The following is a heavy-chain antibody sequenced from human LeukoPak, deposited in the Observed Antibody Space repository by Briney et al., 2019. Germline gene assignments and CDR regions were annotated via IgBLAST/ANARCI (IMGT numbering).Heavy chain of an antibody. CDR3: ARIIDYYYMDV. CDR1: GFTVSSNY. V-gene: IGHV3-21*01. CDR2: ISSSSSYI. J-gene: IGHJ6*03. D-gene: IGHD3-16*02. Sequence: GGSLRLSCAASGFTVSSNYMSWVRQAPGKGLEWVSSISSSSSYIYYADSVKGRFTISRDNAKNSLYLQMNSLRAEDTAVYYCARIIDYYYMDVWGKGTTVTISS.